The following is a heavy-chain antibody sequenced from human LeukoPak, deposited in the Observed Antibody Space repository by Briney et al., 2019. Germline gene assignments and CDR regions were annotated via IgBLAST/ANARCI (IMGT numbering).Heavy chain of an antibody. CDR2: IYHSGST. D-gene: IGHD6-6*01. CDR3: ARASIAARRVDYYYYYYMDV. CDR1: GYSISSGYY. Sequence: SETLSLTCTVSGYSISSGYYWGWIRQPPGKGLEWIGSIYHSGSTFYNPSLKSRVTISVDTSKNQFSLKLSSVTAADTAVYYCARASIAARRVDYYYYYYMDVWGKGTTVTVSS. V-gene: IGHV4-38-2*02. J-gene: IGHJ6*03.